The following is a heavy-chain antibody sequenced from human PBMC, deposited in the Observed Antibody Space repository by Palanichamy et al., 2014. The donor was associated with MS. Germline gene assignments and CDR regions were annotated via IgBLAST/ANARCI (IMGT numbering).Heavy chain of an antibody. J-gene: IGHJ5*02. Sequence: QMQESGPGLVKPSETLSLTCTVSGASISSSSHYWGWVRQFPGKGLEWIASIYYSGNTHYNPSLQSRVTILVDTSKNQFSLELGSVTAADTALYYCARESGFGSGWYGDTWGQGTLVTVSS. D-gene: IGHD6-19*01. CDR1: GASISSSSHY. V-gene: IGHV4-39*07. CDR3: ARESGFGSGWYGDT. CDR2: IYYSGNT.